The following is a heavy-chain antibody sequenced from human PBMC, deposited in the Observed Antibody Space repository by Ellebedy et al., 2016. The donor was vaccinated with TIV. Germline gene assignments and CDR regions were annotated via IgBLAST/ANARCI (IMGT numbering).Heavy chain of an antibody. CDR3: ARGIAVAGKGSFDS. Sequence: SETLSLTXAISGDSVSSNSAAWNWVRQSPSRGLEWPGRTYYRSTWYYDYAVSVKSRININPDTSQNQFSLQLNSVTPEDTAVYYCARGIAVAGKGSFDSWGQGALVTVSS. CDR2: TYYRSTWYY. J-gene: IGHJ4*02. V-gene: IGHV6-1*01. D-gene: IGHD6-19*01. CDR1: GDSVSSNSAA.